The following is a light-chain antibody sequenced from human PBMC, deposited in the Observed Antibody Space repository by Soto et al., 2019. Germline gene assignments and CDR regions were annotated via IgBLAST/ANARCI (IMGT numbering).Light chain of an antibody. J-gene: IGLJ2*01. CDR3: SSYTSSSTLVV. V-gene: IGLV2-14*01. Sequence: QSALTQPASVSGSPGQSITISCTGTSSDVGGYNYVSWYQQHPGKAPKLMIYDVSNRPSGVSNRFSGSKSGNTASLIISGLPAEDEADYYRSSYTSSSTLVVFGGGTKLTVL. CDR1: SSDVGGYNY. CDR2: DVS.